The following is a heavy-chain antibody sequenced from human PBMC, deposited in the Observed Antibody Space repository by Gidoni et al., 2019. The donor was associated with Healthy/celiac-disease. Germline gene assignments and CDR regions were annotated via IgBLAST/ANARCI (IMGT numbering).Heavy chain of an antibody. CDR2: INHSGST. Sequence: QVPLQQWGAALFQPSETLSLTCAVYGGSFSGYSWSWLRLPPGKGLEWIGEINHSGSTNYNPSLKSRVTISVDTSKNQFSRKLSSVTAADTAVYYCARGGYGGNTRFGYWGQGTLVTVSS. V-gene: IGHV4-34*01. CDR1: GGSFSGYS. J-gene: IGHJ4*02. CDR3: ARGGYGGNTRFGY. D-gene: IGHD4-17*01.